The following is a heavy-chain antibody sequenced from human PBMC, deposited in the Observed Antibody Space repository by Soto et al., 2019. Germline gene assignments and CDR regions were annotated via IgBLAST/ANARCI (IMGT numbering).Heavy chain of an antibody. J-gene: IGHJ4*02. Sequence: EVQPVDSGGGLAQPGGSLRLSCAASGFTFSGYSMNWVRQAPGKGLEWISYINNWSSKIYYADSVKGRFTISRDNAKNSLYLQMNSLTDEDTAVYYCTREATPVITPWVFDYWGRGTLVTVSS. CDR1: GFTFSGYS. CDR3: TREATPVITPWVFDY. V-gene: IGHV3-48*02. D-gene: IGHD1-20*01. CDR2: INNWSSKI.